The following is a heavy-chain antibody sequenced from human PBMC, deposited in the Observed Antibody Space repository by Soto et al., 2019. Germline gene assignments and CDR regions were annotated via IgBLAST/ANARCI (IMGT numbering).Heavy chain of an antibody. V-gene: IGHV4-59*01. J-gene: IGHJ6*02. CDR2: IYYSGST. Sequence: SETLSLTCAVSGVSFSSYYWSWIRQPPGKGLEWIGYIYYSGSTNYNPSLKSRVTISVDTSKNQFTLKLSSMNAADTAVYYCARALEGDYSSDGGVGSSFYGMDVWGQGTTVTV. CDR1: GVSFSSYY. CDR3: ARALEGDYSSDGGVGSSFYGMDV. D-gene: IGHD6-6*01.